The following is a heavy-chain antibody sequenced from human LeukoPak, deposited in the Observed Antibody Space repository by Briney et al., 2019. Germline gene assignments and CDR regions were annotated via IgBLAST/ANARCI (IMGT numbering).Heavy chain of an antibody. Sequence: GGSLRLSCAASGFTFSSYSMNWVRQAPGKGLEWVSSISSSSSYIYYADSVKGRFTISRDNAKNSLYLQMNSLRAEDTAVYYCAKRTVSYYMDVWGKGTTVTVSS. CDR1: GFTFSSYS. CDR3: AKRTVSYYMDV. J-gene: IGHJ6*03. D-gene: IGHD4-17*01. V-gene: IGHV3-21*04. CDR2: ISSSSSYI.